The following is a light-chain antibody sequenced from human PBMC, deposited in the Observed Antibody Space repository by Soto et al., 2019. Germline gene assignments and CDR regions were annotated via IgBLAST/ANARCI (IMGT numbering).Light chain of an antibody. CDR2: AAS. V-gene: IGKV1-27*01. CDR3: QKYNSDPLT. CDR1: QGITNH. Sequence: DIQMTQSPSSLSASVGDEVTITCRASQGITNHLAWYQQKPGEVPKLLIYAASTFASGVPSRFSGSGSGTDFILTISSLQPEDVATYYWQKYNSDPLTFGGGTKVEV. J-gene: IGKJ4*01.